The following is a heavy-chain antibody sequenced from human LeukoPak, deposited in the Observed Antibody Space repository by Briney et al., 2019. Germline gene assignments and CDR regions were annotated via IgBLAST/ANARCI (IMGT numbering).Heavy chain of an antibody. CDR1: GFTFSSYA. CDR2: ISSNGGST. V-gene: IGHV3-64D*06. D-gene: IGHD5-18*01. Sequence: GGSLRLSCSASGFTFSSYAMHWVRQAPGKGLEYVLAISSNGGSTYYADSVKGRFTISRDNSKNTLYLQMSSLRAEDTAVYYCVKGDTAMVRNWFDPWGQGTLVTVSS. J-gene: IGHJ5*02. CDR3: VKGDTAMVRNWFDP.